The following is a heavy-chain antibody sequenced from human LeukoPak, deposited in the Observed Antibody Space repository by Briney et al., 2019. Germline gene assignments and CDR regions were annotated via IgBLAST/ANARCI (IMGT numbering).Heavy chain of an antibody. Sequence: SETLSLTCTASGGSISSYYWTWIRQPPGKGLEWIGYIYYSGRTNYNPSLKSRVTISVDTSKNEFSLKLSSVTAADTAVYYCAGGPIGYCSSASCRFDYWGQGTLVTVSS. J-gene: IGHJ4*02. V-gene: IGHV4-59*08. CDR1: GGSISSYY. CDR2: IYYSGRT. D-gene: IGHD2-2*03. CDR3: AGGPIGYCSSASCRFDY.